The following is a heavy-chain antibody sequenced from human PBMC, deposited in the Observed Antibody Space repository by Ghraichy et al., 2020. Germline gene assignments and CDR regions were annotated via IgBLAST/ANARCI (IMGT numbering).Heavy chain of an antibody. J-gene: IGHJ4*02. Sequence: LSLTCAASGFDFNNGWMTWVRQAPGKGLEWVGRIKARADGGTTIYAAPVEGRFTISRDDSINTLYLQMNSLKTEDTAIDYCTTGFNGGWYEYFFDYWGQGTLVTVSS. CDR1: GFDFNNGW. D-gene: IGHD6-19*01. CDR2: IKARADGGTT. V-gene: IGHV3-15*01. CDR3: TTGFNGGWYEYFFDY.